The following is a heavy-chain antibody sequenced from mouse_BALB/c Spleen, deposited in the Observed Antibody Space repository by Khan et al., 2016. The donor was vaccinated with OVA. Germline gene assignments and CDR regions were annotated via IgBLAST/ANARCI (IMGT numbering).Heavy chain of an antibody. J-gene: IGHJ3*01. CDR3: AGRGYGYGRGALFAY. Sequence: QVQLKESGPGLVQPSQSLSITCTVSGFSLTNYSVHWVRQSPGKGLEWLGVIWSAGSTDYNAAFISRLTIRKDNSRSQVFFKLNSLQPNDTAIYYGAGRGYGYGRGALFAYWGQGTLVTVSA. CDR2: IWSAGST. V-gene: IGHV2-2*02. D-gene: IGHD2-14*01. CDR1: GFSLTNYS.